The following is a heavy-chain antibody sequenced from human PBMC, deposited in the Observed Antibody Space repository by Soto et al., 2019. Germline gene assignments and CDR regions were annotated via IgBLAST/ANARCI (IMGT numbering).Heavy chain of an antibody. CDR2: ITSSGTTV. CDR1: GFTFSSYS. J-gene: IGHJ4*02. CDR3: ARGSSNWAYYFDF. Sequence: EVHLVESGGGLVQPGGSLRLSCAASGFTFSSYSLNWVRQAPGKGLEWVSYITSSGTTVYYADSVRGRFTISRDNAKNSLYLQMRSLRDDDTDVYYCARGSSNWAYYFDFWGQGTLVTVSS. D-gene: IGHD6-13*01. V-gene: IGHV3-48*02.